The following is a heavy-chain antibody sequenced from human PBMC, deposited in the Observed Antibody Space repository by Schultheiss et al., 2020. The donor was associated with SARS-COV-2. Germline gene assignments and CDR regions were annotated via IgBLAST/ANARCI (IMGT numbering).Heavy chain of an antibody. CDR3: ARREPRAYGMDV. D-gene: IGHD1-14*01. V-gene: IGHV4-61*01. J-gene: IGHJ6*02. CDR2: IYYSGST. Sequence: SETLSLTCTVSGGSVSSGSYYWSWIRQPPGKGLEWIGYIYYSGSTNYNPSLKSRVTISVDTSKNQFSLKLSSVTAADTAVYYCARREPRAYGMDVWGQGTTVTVSS. CDR1: GGSVSSGSYY.